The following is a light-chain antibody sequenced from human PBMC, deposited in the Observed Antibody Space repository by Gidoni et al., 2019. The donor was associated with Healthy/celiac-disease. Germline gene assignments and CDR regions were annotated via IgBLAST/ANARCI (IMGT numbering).Light chain of an antibody. Sequence: EIVLTQSPGTLSLSPGARATLSCRASQSVSSSYFAWDQQKPGQAPRLLIYGASSRATGIPDRFSGSGSGTDFTLTISRLEPEDFAVYYCQQYGSSQTFGQGTKVEIK. CDR1: QSVSSSY. V-gene: IGKV3-20*01. CDR2: GAS. J-gene: IGKJ1*01. CDR3: QQYGSSQT.